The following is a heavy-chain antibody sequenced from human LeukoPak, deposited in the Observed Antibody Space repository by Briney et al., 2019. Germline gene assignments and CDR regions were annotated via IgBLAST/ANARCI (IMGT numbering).Heavy chain of an antibody. CDR3: SRGSGWLSVY. Sequence: GGSLRLSCTASGFSFGDYLMSWFRQAPGKGLEWIGFISGGTTEYAASVKGRFTISRDDSTSIAYLQMNSLTTEDTAVYYCSRGSGWLSVYWGQGTLVTVSS. D-gene: IGHD6-19*01. J-gene: IGHJ4*02. V-gene: IGHV3-49*03. CDR2: ISGGTT. CDR1: GFSFGDYL.